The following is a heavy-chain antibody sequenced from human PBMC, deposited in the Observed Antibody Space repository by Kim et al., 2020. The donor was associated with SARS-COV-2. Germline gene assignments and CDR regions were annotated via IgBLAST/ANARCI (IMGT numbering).Heavy chain of an antibody. CDR3: ARHRTLSGSYYY. D-gene: IGHD1-26*01. Sequence: SETLSLTCTVSGGSISSYYWSWIRQPPGKGLEWIGYIYYSGSTNYNPSLKSRVTISVDTSKNQFSLKLSSVTAADTAVYYCARHRTLSGSYYYWGQGTLVTVSS. CDR2: IYYSGST. J-gene: IGHJ4*02. V-gene: IGHV4-59*08. CDR1: GGSISSYY.